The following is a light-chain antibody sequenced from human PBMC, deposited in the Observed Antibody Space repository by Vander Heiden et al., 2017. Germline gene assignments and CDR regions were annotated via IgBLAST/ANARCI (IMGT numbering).Light chain of an antibody. CDR2: LGS. Sequence: IVMTQSPLSLPVTHGEPASISCRSSQSLLHSNGYNYLDWYLQKPGQSPQLLIYLGSNRASGVPDRFSGSGSGTDFTLKISRVEAEDVGVYYCMQALQTPPGFGGGTKVEIK. J-gene: IGKJ4*01. V-gene: IGKV2-28*01. CDR1: QSLLHSNGYNY. CDR3: MQALQTPPG.